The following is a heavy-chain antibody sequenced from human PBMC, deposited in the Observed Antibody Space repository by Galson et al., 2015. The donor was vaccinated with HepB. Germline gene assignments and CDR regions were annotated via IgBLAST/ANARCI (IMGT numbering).Heavy chain of an antibody. V-gene: IGHV1-69*04. CDR3: AGERGPIRYFDLRGAFDI. Sequence: SVKVSCKASGGTFSSYAISWVRQAPGQGLEWMGRIIPILGIANYAQKFQGRVTITADKSTSTAYMELSSLRSEDTAVYYCAGERGPIRYFDLRGAFDIWGQGTMVTVSS. D-gene: IGHD3-9*01. CDR2: IIPILGIA. CDR1: GGTFSSYA. J-gene: IGHJ3*02.